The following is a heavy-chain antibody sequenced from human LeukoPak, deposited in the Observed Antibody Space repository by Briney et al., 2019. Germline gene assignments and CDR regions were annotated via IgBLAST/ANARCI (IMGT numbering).Heavy chain of an antibody. CDR1: GFTFSSYS. CDR2: IKSKANGGTI. CDR3: ATGIYFDF. V-gene: IGHV3-15*01. J-gene: IGHJ4*02. Sequence: PGGSLRLSCAASGFTFSSYSMNWVRQAPGKGLEWVARIKSKANGGTIDYAAPVIGRFTISREDSKDTVYLQMSSLKTEDTAVYYCATGIYFDFWGQGTPVTVSS.